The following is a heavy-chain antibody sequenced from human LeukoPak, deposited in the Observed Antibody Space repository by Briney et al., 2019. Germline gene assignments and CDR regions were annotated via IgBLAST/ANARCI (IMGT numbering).Heavy chain of an antibody. CDR3: ARSYASSSLDAFDI. CDR2: ISSSGSYI. Sequence: GGSLRLSCAASGFTFSSYSMNWVRQAPGKGLEWVSSISSSGSYIYYADSVKGRFTISRDNAKNSLYLQMNSLRAEDTAVYYCARSYASSSLDAFDIWGQGTMVTVSS. V-gene: IGHV3-21*01. CDR1: GFTFSSYS. D-gene: IGHD6-13*01. J-gene: IGHJ3*02.